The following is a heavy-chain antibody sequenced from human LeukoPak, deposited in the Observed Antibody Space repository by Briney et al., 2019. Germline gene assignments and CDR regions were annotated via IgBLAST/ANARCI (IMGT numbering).Heavy chain of an antibody. J-gene: IGHJ4*02. CDR1: GYTFTGYY. Sequence: ASVTVSCKASGYTFTGYYMHWVRQAPGQGLEWMGWINPNSGGTNYAHKFQGRVTITRDTSISTAYMELSRLRSDDTAVYYCARDRTRTGYSSGWYHDYWGQGTLVTVSS. D-gene: IGHD6-19*01. CDR2: INPNSGGT. CDR3: ARDRTRTGYSSGWYHDY. V-gene: IGHV1-2*02.